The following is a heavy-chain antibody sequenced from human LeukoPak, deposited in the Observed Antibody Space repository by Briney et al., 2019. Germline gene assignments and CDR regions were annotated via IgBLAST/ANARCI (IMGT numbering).Heavy chain of an antibody. J-gene: IGHJ6*02. Sequence: SETLSLTCTVSGGSISSYDWSWIRQPAGKGLEWIGRIDTSGSTNYNPSLKSRVTMSVDTSKKQFSLKLSSVTAADTAVYYCARLGVRNDDPIDYSYYYGMDVWGQGTTVTVSS. CDR2: IDTSGST. CDR1: GGSISSYD. D-gene: IGHD1-1*01. V-gene: IGHV4-4*07. CDR3: ARLGVRNDDPIDYSYYYGMDV.